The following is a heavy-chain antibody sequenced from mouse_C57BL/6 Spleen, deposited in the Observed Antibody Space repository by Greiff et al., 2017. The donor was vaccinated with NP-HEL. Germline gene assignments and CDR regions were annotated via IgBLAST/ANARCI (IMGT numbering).Heavy chain of an antibody. CDR1: GFTFNTYA. V-gene: IGHV10-3*01. J-gene: IGHJ1*03. CDR3: VRGGYYSNYLWYFDV. CDR2: IRSKSSNYAT. Sequence: EVKVVESGGGLVQPKGSLKLSCAASGFTFNTYAMHWVRQAPGKGLEWVARIRSKSSNYATYYADSVKDRFTISRDDSQSMLYLQMNNLKTEDTAMYYCVRGGYYSNYLWYFDVWGTGTTVTVSS. D-gene: IGHD2-5*01.